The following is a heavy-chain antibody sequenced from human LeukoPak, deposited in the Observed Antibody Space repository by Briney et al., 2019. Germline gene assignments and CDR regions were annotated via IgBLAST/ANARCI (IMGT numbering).Heavy chain of an antibody. V-gene: IGHV4-59*01. CDR3: ARETMEHYFDY. J-gene: IGHJ4*02. CDR2: IYYSGST. D-gene: IGHD4/OR15-4a*01. CDR1: GGSISSYY. Sequence: SETLSLTCTVSGGSISSYYWSWIRQPPGKGLEWIGYIYYSGSTNYNPSLKSRVTISVDTSKNQFSLKLSSVTAADTAVYYCARETMEHYFDYWGQGTLVTVSS.